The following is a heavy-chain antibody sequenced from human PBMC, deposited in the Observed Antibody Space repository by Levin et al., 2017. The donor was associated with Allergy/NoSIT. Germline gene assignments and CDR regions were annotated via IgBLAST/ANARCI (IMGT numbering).Heavy chain of an antibody. D-gene: IGHD6-19*01. CDR2: FDPEDGET. V-gene: IGHV1-24*01. Sequence: ASVKVSCKVSGYTLTELSMHWVRQAPGKGLEWMGGFDPEDGETIYAQKFQGRVTMTEDTSTDTAYMELSSLRSEDTAVYYCASAKYSSGWASDFDIWGQGTMVTVSS. J-gene: IGHJ3*02. CDR3: ASAKYSSGWASDFDI. CDR1: GYTLTELS.